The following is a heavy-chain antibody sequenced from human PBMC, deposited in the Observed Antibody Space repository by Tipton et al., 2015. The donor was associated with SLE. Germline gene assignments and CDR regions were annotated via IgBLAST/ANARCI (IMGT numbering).Heavy chain of an antibody. J-gene: IGHJ5*01. V-gene: IGHV4-59*01. CDR2: IYYRGST. CDR3: ARDVQTKNLFDS. CDR1: GGSISSYY. D-gene: IGHD1-7*01. Sequence: TLSLTCTVSGGSISSYYWSWIRQPPGKGLEWIGYIYYRGSTDYNPSLKSRVTISVDTSKNQFSLKLNSLTAADTAVYYCARDVQTKNLFDSWGQGTLVTVSS.